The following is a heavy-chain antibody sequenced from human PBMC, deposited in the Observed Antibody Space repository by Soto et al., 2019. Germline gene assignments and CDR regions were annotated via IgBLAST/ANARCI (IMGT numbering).Heavy chain of an antibody. CDR3: ARALTHMGLFEY. J-gene: IGHJ4*02. D-gene: IGHD2-21*01. CDR2: LYHGGAT. V-gene: IGHV4-30-2*01. Sequence: SETLSLTCAFSVVSISSGAYSWSWVRQPPGKGLEWIGYLYHGGATYSNPSLKNRVTISGDWSKNQFSLKLNSVTAADTAVYYCARALTHMGLFEYWGPGILVTVSS. CDR1: VVSISSGAYS.